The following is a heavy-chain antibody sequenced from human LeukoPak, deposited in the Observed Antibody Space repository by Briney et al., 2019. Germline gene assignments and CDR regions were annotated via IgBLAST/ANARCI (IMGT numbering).Heavy chain of an antibody. D-gene: IGHD3-22*01. J-gene: IGHJ5*02. CDR3: ARDGTDSSGYYWFDP. V-gene: IGHV4-59*01. Sequence: PSEALSLTCTLSAGFISIYYWSWIRQPPGKGLEWLGYIYYSGSTNYNPSLKSRVTISVDTSKSQFSLKLSSVTAADTAVYYCARDGTDSSGYYWFDPWGQGTLVTVSS. CDR1: AGFISIYY. CDR2: IYYSGST.